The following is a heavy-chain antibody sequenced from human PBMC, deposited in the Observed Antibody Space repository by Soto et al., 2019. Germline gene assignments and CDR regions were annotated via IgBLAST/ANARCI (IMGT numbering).Heavy chain of an antibody. Sequence: GGSLRLSCAASGFIFGFYAMHWVRQAPGKGLEWVAVISYDGSNKFYADSVKGRFTISRDNSKNTVYLQMNSLRAEDTAAYYCARDLDGSGPLVGGDYYYALDVWGQGTTVTVSS. CDR1: GFIFGFYA. V-gene: IGHV3-30-3*01. D-gene: IGHD3-10*01. CDR3: ARDLDGSGPLVGGDYYYALDV. J-gene: IGHJ6*02. CDR2: ISYDGSNK.